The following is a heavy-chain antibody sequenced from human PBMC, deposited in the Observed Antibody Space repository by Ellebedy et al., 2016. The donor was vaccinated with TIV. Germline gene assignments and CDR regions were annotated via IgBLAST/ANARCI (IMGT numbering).Heavy chain of an antibody. V-gene: IGHV1-46*01. J-gene: IGHJ3*02. CDR2: INPSGGYT. CDR1: GYTFTSHY. CDR3: AGGDCAGDCLGALDI. Sequence: ASVKVSCKASGYTFTSHYVHWVRQAPGQGLEWMGMINPSGGYTSYAQKFQGRVIMTGETSTSTVYMQLSSLRSEDTVVYYCAGGDCAGDCLGALDIWGQGTMVTVSS. D-gene: IGHD2-21*02.